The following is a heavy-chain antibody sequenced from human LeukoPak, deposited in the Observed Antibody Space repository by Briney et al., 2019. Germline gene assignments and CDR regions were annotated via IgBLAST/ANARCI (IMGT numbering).Heavy chain of an antibody. Sequence: GGSLRLSCGASGFTFSRYAMSWVRQAPGKGLQWVSEIGGSGGAIYYADSVKGRFTISRDNSKNTVYLQMNSLRADDTAVYYCARELREHGVFDIWGQGTMVTVSS. J-gene: IGHJ3*02. V-gene: IGHV3-23*01. CDR3: ARELREHGVFDI. D-gene: IGHD1-26*01. CDR1: GFTFSRYA. CDR2: IGGSGGAI.